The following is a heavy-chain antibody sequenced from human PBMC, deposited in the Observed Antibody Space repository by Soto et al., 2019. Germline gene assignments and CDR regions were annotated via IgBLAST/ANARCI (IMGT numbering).Heavy chain of an antibody. J-gene: IGHJ4*02. CDR3: ARRGRGEWLSHHDY. D-gene: IGHD3-3*01. CDR2: IRAYNGNT. V-gene: IGHV1-18*01. CDR1: GYTFTSYG. Sequence: GASVPVSCKASGYTFTSYGISWVRLAPGQGLERMGWIRAYNGNTNYAQKLQGRVTMTTDTSTSTAYVELRSLRSDDTAVYSCARRGRGEWLSHHDYWGQGTLVTDS.